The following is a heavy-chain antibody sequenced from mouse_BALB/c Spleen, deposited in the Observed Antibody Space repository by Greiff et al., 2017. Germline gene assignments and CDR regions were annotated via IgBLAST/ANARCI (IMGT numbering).Heavy chain of an antibody. V-gene: IGHV5-17*02. J-gene: IGHJ3*01. D-gene: IGHD2-2*01. CDR2: ISSCSSTI. CDR3: AATGGYAGWFDY. Sequence: EVKVVESGGGLVQPGGSRKLSCAASGFTFSSFGMHWVRQAPEKGLEWVAYISSCSSTIYYADTVKGRFTISRDNPKNTLFLQMTSLRSEDTAMYYCAATGGYAGWFDYWGQGTLVTVSA. CDR1: GFTFSSFG.